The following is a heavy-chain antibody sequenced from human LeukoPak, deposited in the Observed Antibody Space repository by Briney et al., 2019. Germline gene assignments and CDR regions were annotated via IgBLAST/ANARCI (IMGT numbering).Heavy chain of an antibody. D-gene: IGHD4-17*01. Sequence: GSSVKVSCKASGGTFSNYAISWVRQAPGEGPEWMGRIIPIFDKANYAQKFQGRVTITADKSTSTAYMELSSLRSEDTAVYYCTTDLKSDYATTWFDPWGQGTLVTVSS. CDR2: IIPIFDKA. CDR3: TTDLKSDYATTWFDP. CDR1: GGTFSNYA. J-gene: IGHJ5*02. V-gene: IGHV1-69*04.